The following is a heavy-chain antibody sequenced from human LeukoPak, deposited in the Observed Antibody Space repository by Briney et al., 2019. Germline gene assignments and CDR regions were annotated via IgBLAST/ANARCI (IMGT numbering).Heavy chain of an antibody. CDR1: GFTFSTYE. Sequence: GGSLRLSCVASGFTFSTYEMNWVRQAPGKGLEWVSYISSSGSTIYYADSVKGRFTISRDNAKNSLYLQMNSLRAEDTAVYYCAREGDDGYNYLDPWGQGTLVTVSS. CDR2: ISSSGSTI. V-gene: IGHV3-48*03. D-gene: IGHD5-24*01. J-gene: IGHJ5*02. CDR3: AREGDDGYNYLDP.